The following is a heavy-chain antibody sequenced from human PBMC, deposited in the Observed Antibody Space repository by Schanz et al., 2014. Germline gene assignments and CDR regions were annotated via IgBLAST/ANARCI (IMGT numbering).Heavy chain of an antibody. V-gene: IGHV3-11*01. J-gene: IGHJ6*02. D-gene: IGHD1-26*01. CDR2: INNSGGTI. CDR1: GFTFNDYW. CDR3: ARFNSGSHSPPYYYYGMDV. Sequence: VQLVESGGGLVQPGGSLRLSCAASGFTFNDYWMHWVRQAPGKGLEWVSCINNSGGTIYYADSVKGRFTISRDNAKNSLYLQMNSLRAEDTAVYYCARFNSGSHSPPYYYYGMDVWGQGTTVTVSS.